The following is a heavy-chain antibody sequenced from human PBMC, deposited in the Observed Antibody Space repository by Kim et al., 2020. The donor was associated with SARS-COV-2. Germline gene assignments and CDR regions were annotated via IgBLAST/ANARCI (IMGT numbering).Heavy chain of an antibody. CDR2: ISRDTIAT. CDR3: ARDSYRYDS. Sequence: GGSLRLSCAASGFPFNIFAMHWVRQAPGKGLDWVSFISRDTIATYYADSVKGRFIVSRDDSTNMLYLQLNNLRAEDSAVYYCARDSYRYDSWGRGTLVTVSS. D-gene: IGHD5-18*01. CDR1: GFPFNIFA. V-gene: IGHV3-30*03. J-gene: IGHJ4*02.